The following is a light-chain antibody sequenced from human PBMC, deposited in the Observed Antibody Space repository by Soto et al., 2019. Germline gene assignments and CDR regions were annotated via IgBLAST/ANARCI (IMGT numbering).Light chain of an antibody. CDR1: QSISNW. CDR3: QQYNKT. V-gene: IGKV1-5*03. CDR2: QAS. Sequence: DIQMTQSPSTLSAAVGDRVTIACRASQSISNWLAWYQQKPGKAPKLLIYQASNLETGVPSRFRGSGSGTEFALTISNLQPDDFATYYCQQYNKTFGQGTKVEFK. J-gene: IGKJ1*01.